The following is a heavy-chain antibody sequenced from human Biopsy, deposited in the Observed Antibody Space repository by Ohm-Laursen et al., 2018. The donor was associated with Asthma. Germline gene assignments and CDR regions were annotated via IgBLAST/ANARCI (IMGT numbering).Heavy chain of an antibody. Sequence: SLRLSCAATGFTLSSYAIHWVRQAPGKGLEWVSVISSGGGTIDYADSVKGRFTISRNISTNTVYLQMDSLSADDTAVYYCAKVGHGYGDYVGSLDPWGQGTLVTVSS. V-gene: IGHV3-23*01. CDR2: ISSGGGTI. D-gene: IGHD4-17*01. CDR1: GFTLSSYA. CDR3: AKVGHGYGDYVGSLDP. J-gene: IGHJ5*02.